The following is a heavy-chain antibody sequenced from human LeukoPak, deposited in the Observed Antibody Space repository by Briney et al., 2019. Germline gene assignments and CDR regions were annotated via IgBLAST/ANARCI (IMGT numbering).Heavy chain of an antibody. J-gene: IGHJ4*02. Sequence: QPGGSLRLSCAASGFTFSSYEMNWVRQAPGKGLEWISYISSSGGLIYYADSVKGRFTISRDNAKKSLYLQMNSLRAEDTALYYCARGDRSTMATPDYWGQGTLVTVSS. CDR2: ISSSGGLI. D-gene: IGHD3-10*01. V-gene: IGHV3-48*03. CDR1: GFTFSSYE. CDR3: ARGDRSTMATPDY.